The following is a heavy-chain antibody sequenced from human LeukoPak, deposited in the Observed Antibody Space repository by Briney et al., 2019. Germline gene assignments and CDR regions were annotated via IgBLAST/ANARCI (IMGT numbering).Heavy chain of an antibody. CDR2: ISAYNGNT. CDR3: ARGGGYNDY. J-gene: IGHJ4*02. D-gene: IGHD5-24*01. V-gene: IGHV1-18*01. CDR1: GYTFTRYG. Sequence: AASVKVSYKASGYTFTRYGISWVRQAPGQGLEWMGWISAYNGNTNYAQNLQGRVTMTTDTPASTAYMELRSLTSDDTAVYYCARGGGYNDYWGQGTLVTVSS.